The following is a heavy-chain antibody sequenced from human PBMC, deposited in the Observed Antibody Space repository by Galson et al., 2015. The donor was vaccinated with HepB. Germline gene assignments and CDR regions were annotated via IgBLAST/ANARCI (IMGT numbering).Heavy chain of an antibody. CDR1: GFTFSSYA. CDR3: ASLISVEMATIIRSSVYDDY. Sequence: LRLSCAASGFTFSSYAMHWVRQAPGKGLEWVAVISCDGSNKYYADSVKGRFTISGDNSKNTLYLQMNSLRAEDTAVYYCASLISVEMATIIRSSVYDDYWGQGTLVTVSS. CDR2: ISCDGSNK. V-gene: IGHV3-30-3*01. J-gene: IGHJ4*02. D-gene: IGHD5-24*01.